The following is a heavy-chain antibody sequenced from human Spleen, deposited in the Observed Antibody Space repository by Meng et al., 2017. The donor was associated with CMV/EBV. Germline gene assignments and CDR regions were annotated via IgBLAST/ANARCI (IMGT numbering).Heavy chain of an antibody. CDR1: GYTPNDYY. CDR2: INPSDDT. J-gene: IGHJ4*02. CDR3: ARSSGWSRFDH. D-gene: IGHD6-19*01. Sequence: QVQVGQAGGEVKKPGALLKGSCKASGYTPNDYYIPWVRQAPGQWLEWMGWINPSDDTNYAQNFQGRVTMTRDMSINTVYMELSRLTSDDTAVYYCARSSGWSRFDHWGQGTLVTASS. V-gene: IGHV1-2*02.